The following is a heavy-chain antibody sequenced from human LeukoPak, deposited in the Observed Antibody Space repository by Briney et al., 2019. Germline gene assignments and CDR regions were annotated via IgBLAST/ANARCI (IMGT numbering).Heavy chain of an antibody. J-gene: IGHJ4*02. CDR2: IIPIFGTA. V-gene: IGHV1-69*06. CDR1: GGTFSSYA. Sequence: SVKVSCKASGGTFSSYAISWVRQAPGQGLEWMGGIIPIFGTANYAQKFQGRVTITADKSTSTAYMELSSLRSEDTAVYYCARDRRIYCSGGSCYLFDYWGQGTLVTVSS. CDR3: ARDRRIYCSGGSCYLFDY. D-gene: IGHD2-15*01.